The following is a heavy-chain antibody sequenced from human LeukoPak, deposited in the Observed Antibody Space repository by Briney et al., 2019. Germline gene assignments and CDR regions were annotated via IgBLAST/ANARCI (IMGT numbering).Heavy chain of an antibody. Sequence: PGRSLRLSCAASGFTFSSYGMHWVRQAPGKGLEWVAVISYDGSNKYYADSVKGRFTISRDNSKNTLYLQMSSLRAEDTAVYYCARDPAWGAIDYWGQGTLVTVSS. V-gene: IGHV3-30*03. CDR1: GFTFSSYG. CDR3: ARDPAWGAIDY. CDR2: ISYDGSNK. J-gene: IGHJ4*02. D-gene: IGHD7-27*01.